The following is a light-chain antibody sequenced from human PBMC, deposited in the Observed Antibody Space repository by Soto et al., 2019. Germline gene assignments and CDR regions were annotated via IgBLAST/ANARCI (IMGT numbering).Light chain of an antibody. V-gene: IGLV1-47*02. CDR3: AAWDGSLSSNV. CDR2: NNS. J-gene: IGLJ1*01. Sequence: QSVLTQPPSASGTPGQSVTISCSGSSSNIGTYFVDSYQQLPGTAPKLLIYNNSQRPSGVPARFSGSKSGTSASLAISGLRSEDEADYYCAAWDGSLSSNVFGTGTKVTVL. CDR1: SSNIGTYF.